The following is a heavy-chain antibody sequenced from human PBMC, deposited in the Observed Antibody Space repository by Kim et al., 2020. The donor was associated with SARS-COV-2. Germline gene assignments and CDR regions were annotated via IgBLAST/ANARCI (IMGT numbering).Heavy chain of an antibody. Sequence: SLKSRVTTSVDTSKNQFSLKLSSVTAADTAVYYCARHFITYDSSGYYYDYWGQGTLVTVSS. J-gene: IGHJ4*02. CDR3: ARHFITYDSSGYYYDY. V-gene: IGHV4-61*07. D-gene: IGHD3-22*01.